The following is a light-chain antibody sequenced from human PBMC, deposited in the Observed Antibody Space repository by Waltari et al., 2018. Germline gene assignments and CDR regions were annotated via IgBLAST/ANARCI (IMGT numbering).Light chain of an antibody. J-gene: IGKJ2*01. Sequence: VLTQSPGTLSLSPGARATLSCRASQTLTKRYLTWYQQKPGQAPRLLIYGASSRAAGIPDRFSGSGSGTDFTLTISRLEPEDSAVYYCQQYGSSILYTFGQGTKLEIK. V-gene: IGKV3-20*01. CDR3: QQYGSSILYT. CDR1: QTLTKRY. CDR2: GAS.